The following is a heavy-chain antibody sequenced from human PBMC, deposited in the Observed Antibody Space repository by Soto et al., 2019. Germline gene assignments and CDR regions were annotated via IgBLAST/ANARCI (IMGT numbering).Heavy chain of an antibody. J-gene: IGHJ4*02. CDR1: GFTFSDYY. D-gene: IGHD3-10*01. CDR2: ISSSGSTI. Sequence: GGSLRLSCAASGFTFSDYYMSWIRQAPGKGLEWVSYISSSGSTIYYADSVKGGFTISRDNAKNSLYLQMNSLRAEDTAVYYCARDVWFGELQDYWGQGTLVTVSS. V-gene: IGHV3-11*01. CDR3: ARDVWFGELQDY.